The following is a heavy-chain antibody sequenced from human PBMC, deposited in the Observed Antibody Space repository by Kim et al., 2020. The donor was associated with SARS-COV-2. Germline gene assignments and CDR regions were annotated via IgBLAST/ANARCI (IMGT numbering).Heavy chain of an antibody. CDR2: TYYRSKWSN. J-gene: IGHJ3*02. Sequence: SQTLPLTCAISGDSVSNNRAGWHWIRQSPSRGLEWLGRTYYRSKWSNDYAVSVKSRMTFNPDTSKNQFSLQLNSVTPEDTAVYYCARGGAYAFDIWGQGTMVTVSS. V-gene: IGHV6-1*01. CDR1: GDSVSNNRAG. CDR3: ARGGAYAFDI. D-gene: IGHD2-15*01.